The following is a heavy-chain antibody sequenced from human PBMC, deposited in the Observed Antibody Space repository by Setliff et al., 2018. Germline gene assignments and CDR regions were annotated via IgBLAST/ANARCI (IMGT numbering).Heavy chain of an antibody. V-gene: IGHV3-74*01. J-gene: IGHJ4*02. CDR1: GFTFRSYG. CDR3: ARVADVRFITYNFWSGSLGY. D-gene: IGHD3-3*01. CDR2: MNSDGNSR. Sequence: ETLSLSFAASGFTFRSYGMHWVRQAPGEGLVCVSSMNSDGNSRFYANSVRGRFTISRDNSKNMLYLKMNSLRPEYTTVYYFARVADVRFITYNFWSGSLGYWGQGTLVTVSS.